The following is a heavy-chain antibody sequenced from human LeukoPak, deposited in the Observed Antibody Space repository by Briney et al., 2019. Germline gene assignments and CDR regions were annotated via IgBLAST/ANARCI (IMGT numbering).Heavy chain of an antibody. V-gene: IGHV1-18*01. J-gene: IGHJ3*02. D-gene: IGHD3-16*01. CDR3: AILITFTPKGDAFDI. CDR2: ISAYNGNT. CDR1: GYTFTSYG. Sequence: GASVKVSCKASGYTFTSYGISWVRQAPGQGLEWMGWISAYNGNTNYAQKLQGRVTMTTDTSTSTAYMELRSLRSDETAVYYCAILITFTPKGDAFDIWGQGTMVTASS.